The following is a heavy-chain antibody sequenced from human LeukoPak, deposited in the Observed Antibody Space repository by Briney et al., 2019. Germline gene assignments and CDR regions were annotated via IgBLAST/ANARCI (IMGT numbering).Heavy chain of an antibody. V-gene: IGHV3-30*18. D-gene: IGHD3-10*01. J-gene: IGHJ4*02. CDR2: ISYDGSNK. CDR3: AKPWDYYGSGSPQY. CDR1: GFTFSSYG. Sequence: GRSLRLSCAASGFTFSSYGMHWVRQAPGKGLEWVAVISYDGSNKYYADSVEGRFTISRDNSKDTLYLQTNSLRAEDTAVYYCAKPWDYYGSGSPQYWGQGTLVTVSS.